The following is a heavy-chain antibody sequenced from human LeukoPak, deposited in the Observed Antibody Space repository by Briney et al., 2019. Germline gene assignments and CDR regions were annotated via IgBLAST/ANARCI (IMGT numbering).Heavy chain of an antibody. Sequence: PSETLSLTCTVSGGSISSSSYYWGWIRQPPGKGLEWIGSIYYSGSTYYNPSLKSRVTISVDTSKNQFSLKLSSVTAADTAVYYCARLSPTYYYGSGSYFFDYWGQGTLVTVSS. CDR3: ARLSPTYYYGSGSYFFDY. V-gene: IGHV4-39*01. CDR1: GGSISSSSYY. J-gene: IGHJ4*02. D-gene: IGHD3-10*01. CDR2: IYYSGST.